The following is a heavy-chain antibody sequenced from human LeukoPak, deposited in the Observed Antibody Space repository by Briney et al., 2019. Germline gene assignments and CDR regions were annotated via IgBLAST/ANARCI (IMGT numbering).Heavy chain of an antibody. V-gene: IGHV4-59*08. J-gene: IGHJ3*02. CDR3: ATNAGPAALDAVDI. CDR1: GDSISNHY. Sequence: SETLSLTCTASGDSISNHYWSWIRQPPGKELKWIGYIHYSGSTKYNPSLKSRVTISLDSSKTQFSLKLSSVTAAYTAVYYCATNAGPAALDAVDIWGQGTMVTVSS. D-gene: IGHD2-2*01. CDR2: IHYSGST.